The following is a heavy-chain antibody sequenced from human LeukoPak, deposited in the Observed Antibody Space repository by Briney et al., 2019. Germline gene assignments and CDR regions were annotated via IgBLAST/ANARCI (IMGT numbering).Heavy chain of an antibody. CDR3: ARHSSGSYYTY. V-gene: IGHV3-7*01. CDR2: IKQDGSDK. D-gene: IGHD3-10*01. Sequence: GGSLRLSCAASGFTFSSSWMSWVRQAPGKGQEWVAHIKQDGSDKYYVDSVKGRFTISRDNAKNSLYLQMNSLRADDTAMYYCARHSSGSYYTYWGQGTLVTVSS. CDR1: GFTFSSSW. J-gene: IGHJ4*02.